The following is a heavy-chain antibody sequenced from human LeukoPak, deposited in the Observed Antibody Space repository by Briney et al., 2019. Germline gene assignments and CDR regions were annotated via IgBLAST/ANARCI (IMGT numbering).Heavy chain of an antibody. D-gene: IGHD3-10*01. CDR1: GFTFNTYW. V-gene: IGHV3-7*01. Sequence: GGSLRLSCAASGFTFNTYWMTWVRQAPGKGLEWVANVNQGGSETYYVDSVKGRFIIFRDNAKNSMYLQMNSLRAEDTAVYYCARGHLWFGELDWGQGTLVTVSS. J-gene: IGHJ4*02. CDR3: ARGHLWFGELD. CDR2: VNQGGSET.